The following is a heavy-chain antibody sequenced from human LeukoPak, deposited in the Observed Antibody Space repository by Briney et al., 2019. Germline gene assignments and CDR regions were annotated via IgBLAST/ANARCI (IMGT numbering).Heavy chain of an antibody. Sequence: SETLSLTCTVSGGSISSSSYYWGWIRQPPGKGLEWIGSIYYSGSTYYNPSLKSRVTISVDTSKNQFSLKLSSVTAVDTAVYYCARRSVTIFGVVSSDVWGKGTTVTVSS. CDR2: IYYSGST. CDR3: ARRSVTIFGVVSSDV. J-gene: IGHJ6*04. CDR1: GGSISSSSYY. D-gene: IGHD3-3*01. V-gene: IGHV4-39*01.